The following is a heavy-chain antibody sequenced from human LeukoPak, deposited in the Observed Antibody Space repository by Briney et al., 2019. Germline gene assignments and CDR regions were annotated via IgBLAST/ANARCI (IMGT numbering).Heavy chain of an antibody. D-gene: IGHD3-9*01. CDR2: ISSSGSTI. V-gene: IGHV3-11*01. CDR1: GFTFSDYY. J-gene: IGHJ4*02. Sequence: GGSLRLSCAASGFTFSDYYMSWIRQAPGKGLEWVSYISSSGSTIYYADSVKGRFTISRDNAKNSLYLQMNSLRAEDTAVYYCARVLVGLRYFDWLGYFDYWGQGTLVTVSS. CDR3: ARVLVGLRYFDWLGYFDY.